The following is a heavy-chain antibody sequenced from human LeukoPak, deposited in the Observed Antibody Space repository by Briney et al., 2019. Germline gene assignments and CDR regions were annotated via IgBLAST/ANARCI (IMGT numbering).Heavy chain of an antibody. CDR2: IYYSGST. Sequence: SETLSLTCTVSGVSISNYYWSWIRQPPGKGLEWIGYIYYSGSTKYNPSLKRRGTISVDTSKNQISLKLSSVTAADTAVYYCATDKYMDGDYVGWTYWGQGALVTVSS. J-gene: IGHJ4*02. V-gene: IGHV4-59*01. CDR3: ATDKYMDGDYVGWTY. CDR1: GVSISNYY. D-gene: IGHD4-17*01.